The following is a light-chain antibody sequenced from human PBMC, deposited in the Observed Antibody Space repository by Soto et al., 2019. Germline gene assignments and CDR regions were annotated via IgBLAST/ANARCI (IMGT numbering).Light chain of an antibody. CDR3: QSYDSSLSVYV. CDR2: GNT. CDR1: SSNIGAHYD. V-gene: IGLV1-40*01. Sequence: QSALTQPPSVSGAPGQSVTISCTGSSSNIGAHYDVHWYQQLPGTAPKLLIYGNTNRPSGVPDRFSGSKSGTSASLAITGLQAEDEADYYCQSYDSSLSVYVFGSGTKVTVL. J-gene: IGLJ1*01.